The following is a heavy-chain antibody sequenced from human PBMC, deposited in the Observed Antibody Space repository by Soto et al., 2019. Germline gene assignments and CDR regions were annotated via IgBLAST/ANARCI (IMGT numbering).Heavy chain of an antibody. V-gene: IGHV3-33*01. D-gene: IGHD2-15*01. CDR1: GFTFSSYG. J-gene: IGHJ6*04. CDR2: IWYDGSNK. Sequence: GGSLRLSCAASGFTFSSYGMHWVCQAPGKGLEWVAVIWYDGSNKYYEDSVKGRFTISRDNSKNTLYLQMNSLRAEDTAVYYCASGDGECSGGSCCPGVDVWGKGTTVTVSS. CDR3: ASGDGECSGGSCCPGVDV.